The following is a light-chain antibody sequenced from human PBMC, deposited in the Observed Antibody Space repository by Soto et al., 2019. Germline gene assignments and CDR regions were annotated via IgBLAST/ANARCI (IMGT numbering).Light chain of an antibody. CDR3: QSYDATNQV. J-gene: IGLJ3*02. V-gene: IGLV6-57*01. CDR1: SGSIASNY. Sequence: NFMLAQPDSVSESSGKTVIISCPRSSGSIASNYVQWHQQRPGSSPTTVIYADNQRPSGVPDRFSGSIDSSSNSASLTISGLETEDEADYYCQSYDATNQVFGAGTQLTFL. CDR2: ADN.